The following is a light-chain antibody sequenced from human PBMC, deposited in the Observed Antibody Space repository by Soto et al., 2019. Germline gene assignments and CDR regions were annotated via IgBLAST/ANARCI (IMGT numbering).Light chain of an antibody. V-gene: IGKV1-39*01. Sequence: DIQMTQSPSSLSASVGDSVTITRRASQSISNYLNWYQQKPGKAPKLLVYAASSLQSGVPSRFSGSGSGTDFTLTISSLQPEDFATYYCQQWYSTPFTLGPGTKVDIK. CDR3: QQWYSTPFT. CDR2: AAS. J-gene: IGKJ3*01. CDR1: QSISNY.